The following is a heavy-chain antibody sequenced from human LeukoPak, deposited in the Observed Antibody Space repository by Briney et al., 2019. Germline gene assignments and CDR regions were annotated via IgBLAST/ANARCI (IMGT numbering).Heavy chain of an antibody. V-gene: IGHV3-9*01. CDR3: AKDLIPIAAAVPKE. CDR1: GFTFDDYA. J-gene: IGHJ4*02. CDR2: ITWNRDNI. Sequence: GGSLRLSCTVSGFTFDDYAMHWVRHTPGKGLEWVAGITWNRDNIGYGDSVKGRFTISRDNSKNTLYLQMNSLRAEDTAVYYCAKDLIPIAAAVPKEWGQGTLVTVSS. D-gene: IGHD6-13*01.